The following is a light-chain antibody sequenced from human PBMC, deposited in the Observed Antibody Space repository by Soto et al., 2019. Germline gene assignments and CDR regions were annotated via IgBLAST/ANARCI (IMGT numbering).Light chain of an antibody. CDR2: GNS. V-gene: IGLV1-40*01. Sequence: QSVLKQPPSVSGAPGQRVTISCTGSSSNIGAGYDVHWYQQLPGTAPKLLISGNSNRPSGVPDRFSGSKSGTSASLAITGLQAEDEADYYCQSYDSSLSGWVFGGGTKVTVL. J-gene: IGLJ3*02. CDR1: SSNIGAGYD. CDR3: QSYDSSLSGWV.